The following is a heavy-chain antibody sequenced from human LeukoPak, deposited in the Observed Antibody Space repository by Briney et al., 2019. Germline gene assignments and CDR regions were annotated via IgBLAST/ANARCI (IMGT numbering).Heavy chain of an antibody. CDR2: IYHSGST. J-gene: IGHJ4*02. Sequence: SETLSLTCAVSGGSISSSNWWSWVRQPPGKGLEWIGQIYHSGSTNYNPSLKSRVAISVDKSKNQFSLNLISVTAADAAVYYCARAGQGYCTSASCYLSLDYWGQGTLVTVSS. CDR3: ARAGQGYCTSASCYLSLDY. D-gene: IGHD2-2*01. V-gene: IGHV4-4*02. CDR1: GGSISSSNW.